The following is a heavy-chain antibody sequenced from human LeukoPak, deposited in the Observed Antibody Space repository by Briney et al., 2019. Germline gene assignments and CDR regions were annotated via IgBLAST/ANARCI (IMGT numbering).Heavy chain of an antibody. V-gene: IGHV4-34*01. J-gene: IGHJ6*03. Sequence: SETLSLTCAVYGGSFSSYYWSWIRQPPGKGLEWIGEINHGGSTNYNPSLKSRVTISVDTSKNQFSLKLNSVTAADTAVYFCARASSYVYSSEQAAHMDVRGKGTTVTVSS. CDR3: ARASSYVYSSEQAAHMDV. CDR2: INHGGST. CDR1: GGSFSSYY. D-gene: IGHD6-25*01.